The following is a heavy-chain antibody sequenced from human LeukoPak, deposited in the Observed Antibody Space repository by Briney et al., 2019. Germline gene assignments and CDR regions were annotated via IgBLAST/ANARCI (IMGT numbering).Heavy chain of an antibody. J-gene: IGHJ4*02. CDR1: GFTFSSYA. CDR3: AKTDIVVVPAAMTFDY. V-gene: IGHV3-23*01. CDR2: ISGSGGST. Sequence: GGSLRLSCAASGFTFSSYAMSWVRRAPGKGLEWVSAISGSGGSTYYADSVKGRFTISRDNSKNTLYLQMNSLRAEDTAVYYCAKTDIVVVPAAMTFDYWGQGTLVTVSS. D-gene: IGHD2-2*01.